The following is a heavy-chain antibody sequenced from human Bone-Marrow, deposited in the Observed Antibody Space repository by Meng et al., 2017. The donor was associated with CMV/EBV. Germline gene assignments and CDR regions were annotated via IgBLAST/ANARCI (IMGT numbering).Heavy chain of an antibody. J-gene: IGHJ5*02. CDR3: AIGTSGWYDGDWFDP. D-gene: IGHD6-19*01. V-gene: IGHV3-23*01. Sequence: ASGYSSNRHAMSWVRQTPGKGLEWVSSISTSGDSTHYADSVKGRFTISRDDPKNTVYLQMDSLRAEDTAIYYCAIGTSGWYDGDWFDPWGQGTLVTVSS. CDR2: ISTSGDST. CDR1: GYSSNRHA.